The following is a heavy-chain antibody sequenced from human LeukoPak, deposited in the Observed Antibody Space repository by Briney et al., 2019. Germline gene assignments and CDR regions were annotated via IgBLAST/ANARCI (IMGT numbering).Heavy chain of an antibody. D-gene: IGHD2-15*01. J-gene: IGHJ6*03. CDR1: GGTFSSYA. V-gene: IGHV1-69*05. CDR2: FIPIFGTA. Sequence: GASVKVSCKASGGTFSSYAISWVRQAPGQGLEWMGGFIPIFGTANYAQKFQGRVTITTDESTSTAYMELSSLRSEDTAVYYCAIRYCSGGSCYSMMDYYYYMDVWGKGTTVTVSS. CDR3: AIRYCSGGSCYSMMDYYYYMDV.